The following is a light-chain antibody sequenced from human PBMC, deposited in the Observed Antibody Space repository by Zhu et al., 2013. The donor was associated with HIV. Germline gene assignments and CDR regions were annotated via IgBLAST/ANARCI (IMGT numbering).Light chain of an antibody. J-gene: IGKJ2*03. CDR2: DAS. Sequence: DIVLTQSPGTLSLSPGERATLSCRARQSIGSYLAWYQQQTGQAPRLLIYDASKRATGIPARFSGSESGTNFTLTISSLEAQDIGVYYCQQRSRPYSFGQGTKVNIK. V-gene: IGKV3-11*01. CDR3: QQRSRPYS. CDR1: QSIGSY.